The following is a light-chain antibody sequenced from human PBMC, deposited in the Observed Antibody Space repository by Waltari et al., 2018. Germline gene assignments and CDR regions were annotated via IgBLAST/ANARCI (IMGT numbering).Light chain of an antibody. CDR2: GND. J-gene: IGLJ1*01. CDR1: NPNTGVNT. V-gene: IGLV1-44*01. CDR3: AAWDDRLFGPV. Sequence: QSALTQPPSTSGTPGQRVPISCSGSNPNTGVNTVNCYQVLPGTAPNLLICGNDQRPAGVPARFSASKSGSSASLAISGLQSEDEADYYCAAWDDRLFGPVFGTGTEVTVL.